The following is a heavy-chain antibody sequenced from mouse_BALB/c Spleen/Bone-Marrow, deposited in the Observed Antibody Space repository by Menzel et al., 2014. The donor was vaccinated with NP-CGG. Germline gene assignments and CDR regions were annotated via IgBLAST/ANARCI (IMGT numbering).Heavy chain of an antibody. CDR2: ISNGGGST. CDR1: GFTFSRYT. J-gene: IGHJ1*01. V-gene: IGHV5-12-2*01. CDR3: ARHGVRREWYFDV. D-gene: IGHD2-14*01. Sequence: EVQLVESGGGLVQPGGSLKLSCAASGFTFSRYTMSWVRQTPEKRLEWVAYISNGGGSTYYPDTDTVKGRLTISRDNAKNTLYLQMSSLKSEDTAMYYCARHGVRREWYFDVWGAGTTVTVSS.